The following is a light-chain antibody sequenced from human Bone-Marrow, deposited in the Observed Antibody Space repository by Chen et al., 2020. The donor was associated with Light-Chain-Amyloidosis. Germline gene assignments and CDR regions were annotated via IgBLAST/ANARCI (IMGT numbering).Light chain of an antibody. CDR1: QSISTY. V-gene: IGKV1-39*01. CDR3: QQSYSTVWT. CDR2: DAS. Sequence: IQMPQSTSSLSASVGDSVTSTCRASQSISTYLNWYQQQPGKAPKLLIYDASNLQSGVPSRFSGSGSGTDFTLTVRSLQPEDFAVYYCQQSYSTVWTFGQWTKVEIK. J-gene: IGKJ1*01.